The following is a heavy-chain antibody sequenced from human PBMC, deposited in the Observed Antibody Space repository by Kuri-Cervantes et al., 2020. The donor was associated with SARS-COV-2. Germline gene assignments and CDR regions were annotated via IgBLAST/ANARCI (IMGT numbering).Heavy chain of an antibody. D-gene: IGHD3-16*01. J-gene: IGHJ4*02. Sequence: ESLKISCAIYGGSLSGSYWSWIRQSPGKRLEWIGEVNHNGGANYNPSLKSRVTISVDTSKNQFSLKLSSVTAADTAVYYCARPLEGGDYFDYWGQGTLVTVSS. V-gene: IGHV4-34*01. CDR2: VNHNGGA. CDR3: ARPLEGGDYFDY. CDR1: GGSLSGSY.